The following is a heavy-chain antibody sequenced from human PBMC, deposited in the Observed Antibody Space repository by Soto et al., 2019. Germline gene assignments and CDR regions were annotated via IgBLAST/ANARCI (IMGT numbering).Heavy chain of an antibody. CDR2: ISYDGRNK. CDR1: GFTFSSYA. J-gene: IGHJ4*02. CDR3: ARAAPYFDY. V-gene: IGHV3-30*04. Sequence: QVQLVESGGGVVQPGRSLRLSCAASGFTFSSYAMHWVRQTPGKGLEWVAVISYDGRNKYYADSVKGRFTISRDNSKNTLYLQMNSPSTEDTAVYYCARAAPYFDYWGQGTLVTVSS.